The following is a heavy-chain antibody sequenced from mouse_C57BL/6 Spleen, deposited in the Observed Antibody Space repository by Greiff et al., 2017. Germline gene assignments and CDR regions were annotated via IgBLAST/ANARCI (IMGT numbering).Heavy chain of an antibody. CDR3: ARGREGYGNYYYAMDY. D-gene: IGHD1-1*01. CDR2: IYPGGGYT. Sequence: QVQLQQSGAELVRPGTSVKMSCKASGYTFTNYWIGWAKQRPGHGLEWIGDIYPGGGYTNYNEKFKGKATLTADKSSSTAYMQFSSLTSEDSAIYYCARGREGYGNYYYAMDYWGQGTSVTVSS. CDR1: GYTFTNYW. J-gene: IGHJ4*01. V-gene: IGHV1-63*01.